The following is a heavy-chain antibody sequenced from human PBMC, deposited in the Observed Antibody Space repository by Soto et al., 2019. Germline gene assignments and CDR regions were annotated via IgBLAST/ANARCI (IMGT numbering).Heavy chain of an antibody. J-gene: IGHJ4*02. CDR1: GFTFTNYI. V-gene: IGHV3-21*01. D-gene: IGHD3-16*02. CDR3: VRGESSRSY. Sequence: GGSLRLSCTASGFTFTNYIMTWVRQAPGKGLEWVSSLSSGSRYVYYVDSVKGRFTISRDDAKNSVYLQMNSLRAEDAAVYYCVRGESSRSYRGQGSRVTVSS. CDR2: LSSGSRYV.